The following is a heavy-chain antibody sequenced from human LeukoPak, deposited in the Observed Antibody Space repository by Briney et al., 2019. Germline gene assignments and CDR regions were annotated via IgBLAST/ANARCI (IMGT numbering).Heavy chain of an antibody. CDR1: GGSISSYY. D-gene: IGHD6-19*01. CDR3: ARDLYSSGWDY. CDR2: IYYSGST. V-gene: IGHV4-59*01. J-gene: IGHJ4*02. Sequence: SETLSLTCTVSGGSISSYYWSWIRQPPGKGLEWIGYIYYSGSTNYNPSLKSRVTISVDTSKNQFSLKLSSVTAADTAVYYCARDLYSSGWDYWGRGTLVTVSS.